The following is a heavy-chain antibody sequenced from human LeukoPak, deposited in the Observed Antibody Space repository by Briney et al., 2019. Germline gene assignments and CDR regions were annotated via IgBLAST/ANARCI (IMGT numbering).Heavy chain of an antibody. V-gene: IGHV4-30-4*01. CDR3: ARVRSGWAFDY. CDR1: GGSISSGYYY. D-gene: IGHD3-22*01. J-gene: IGHJ4*02. CDR2: IYYSGST. Sequence: SQTLSLTCTVSGGSISSGYYYWSWIRQPPGKGLEWIGYIYYSGSTYYNPSLKSRVTISVDTSKNQFSLKLSSVTAADTAVYYCARVRSGWAFDYWGQGTLVTVSS.